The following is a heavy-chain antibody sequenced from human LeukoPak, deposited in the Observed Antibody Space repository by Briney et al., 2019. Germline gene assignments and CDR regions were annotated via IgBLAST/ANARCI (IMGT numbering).Heavy chain of an antibody. CDR3: AKGIAAAVIPFDY. Sequence: GGSLRLSCAASGFTFSSYAMNWVRQAPGKGLEWVSAISGSGGSTYYADSVKGRFTISRDNSKNTLYLQMNSLRAEDTAVYYCAKGIAAAVIPFDYWGQGTLVTVSS. CDR1: GFTFSSYA. CDR2: ISGSGGST. J-gene: IGHJ4*02. D-gene: IGHD6-13*01. V-gene: IGHV3-23*01.